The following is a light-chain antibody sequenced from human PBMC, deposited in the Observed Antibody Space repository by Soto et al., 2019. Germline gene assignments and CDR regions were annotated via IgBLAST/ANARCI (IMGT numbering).Light chain of an antibody. J-gene: IGLJ1*01. CDR2: SNN. CDR1: SSNIGSNT. Sequence: QSVLTQPPSASGTPGQRVTISCSGSSSNIGSNTVNWYQQLPGTAPKLLIYSNNQRPSGVPDRFSGSKSGTSASLAISGVQYEDEADYYCAAWDDSLNGYVFGTGTKVTVL. V-gene: IGLV1-44*01. CDR3: AAWDDSLNGYV.